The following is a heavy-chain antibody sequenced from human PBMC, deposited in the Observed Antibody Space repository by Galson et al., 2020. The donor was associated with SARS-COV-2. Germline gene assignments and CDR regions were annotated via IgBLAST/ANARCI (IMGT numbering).Heavy chain of an antibody. CDR3: ARWAGVAVAGYDAFDI. V-gene: IGHV4-61*09. Sequence: SETLSLTCTVSGGSINSDNCYWSWIRQPAGRGLEWIGHISSSGSTNYNPSLKSRIFISVDTSKNQFSLTLSSVTAADTAVYYCARWAGVAVAGYDAFDIWGQGTVVPVSS. CDR1: GGSINSDNCY. D-gene: IGHD6-19*01. CDR2: ISSSGST. J-gene: IGHJ3*02.